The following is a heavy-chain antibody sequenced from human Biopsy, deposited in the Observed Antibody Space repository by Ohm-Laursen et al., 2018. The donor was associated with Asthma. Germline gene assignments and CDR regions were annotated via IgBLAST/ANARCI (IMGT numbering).Heavy chain of an antibody. CDR2: IHYSGST. CDR1: SGSGGYMRSGNYY. V-gene: IGHV4-39*07. CDR3: ARGVDRVTGLLDHFDS. Sequence: SETLSLTCSLSSGSGGYMRSGNYYWGWIRQPPGKGLEWIGSIHYSGSTYFNPSLKSRVTISIDASKNQFSLKLTSVTAADTAVYYCARGVDRVTGLLDHFDSWGQGTLVTVSS. D-gene: IGHD2-21*02. J-gene: IGHJ4*02.